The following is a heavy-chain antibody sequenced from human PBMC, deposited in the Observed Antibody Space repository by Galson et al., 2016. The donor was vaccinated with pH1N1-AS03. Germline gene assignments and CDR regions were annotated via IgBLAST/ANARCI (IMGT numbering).Heavy chain of an antibody. CDR3: ARVVLGTSGHHS. V-gene: IGHV1-2*02. CDR2: INPDSGGT. CDR1: EYTFAYYY. D-gene: IGHD2-2*01. Sequence: SVKVSCKASEYTFAYYYVHWVRQAPGQGLEWMGWINPDSGGTHYAQKFQGRVTMTRDTSISTAYMELTRLKSNDTAVYFCARVVLGTSGHHSWGQGTLVTVSS. J-gene: IGHJ4*02.